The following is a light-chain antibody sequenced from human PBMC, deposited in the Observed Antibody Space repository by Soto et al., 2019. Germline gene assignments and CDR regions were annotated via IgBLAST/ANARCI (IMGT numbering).Light chain of an antibody. V-gene: IGKV1-33*01. CDR3: QQYDNLPIT. Sequence: DIQMTPSPSSLSASVGDRVTITCQASQDISNYLNWYQQQPGKAPKLLIYDASNLETGVPSRFSGSGSGTDFTFTICSLQPEDIATYYCQQYDNLPITFGGGTKVEIK. CDR2: DAS. CDR1: QDISNY. J-gene: IGKJ4*01.